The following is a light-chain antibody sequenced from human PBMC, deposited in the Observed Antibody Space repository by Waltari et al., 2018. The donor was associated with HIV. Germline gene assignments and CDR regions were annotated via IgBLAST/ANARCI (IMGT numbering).Light chain of an antibody. V-gene: IGKV1-39*01. Sequence: DIQMTQSPSSLSASVGDRVTLTCRASQSISTYLTWYQQKPGKAPNLLIFAASRLQSGVPSRFSGSGSGTDFTLTISSLQPEDFASYFCQQTYSAPLTFGGGTKVEIK. CDR1: QSISTY. CDR2: AAS. J-gene: IGKJ4*01. CDR3: QQTYSAPLT.